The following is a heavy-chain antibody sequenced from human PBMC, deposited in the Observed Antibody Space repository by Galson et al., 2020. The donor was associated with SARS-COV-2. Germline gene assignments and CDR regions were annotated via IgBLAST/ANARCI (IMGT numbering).Heavy chain of an antibody. CDR1: GFTSSSYA. D-gene: IGHD3-10*01. V-gene: IGHV3-30*04. CDR2: ISYDGSNK. CDR3: GSGSYWQKIDY. Sequence: GGSLRLSCAASGFTSSSYAMHWVRQAPGKGLEWVAVISYDGSNKYYADSVKGRFTISRDNSKNTLYLQMNSLRAEDTAVYYCGSGSYWQKIDYWGQGTLVTVSS. J-gene: IGHJ4*02.